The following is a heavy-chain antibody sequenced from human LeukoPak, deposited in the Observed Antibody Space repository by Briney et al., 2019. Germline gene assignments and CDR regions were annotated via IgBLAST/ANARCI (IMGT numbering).Heavy chain of an antibody. V-gene: IGHV3-30*02. J-gene: IGHJ4*02. CDR1: GFSFSDYG. CDR2: TRSNGNDK. CDR3: AGDFDY. Sequence: GGSLRLSCAASGFSFSDYGMHWVRQAPGKGLEWVAFTRSNGNDKYYADSVKGRFTISRDSSKNMLYLQMNGLRAEDTAVYYCAGDFDYWGQGTLVTVSS.